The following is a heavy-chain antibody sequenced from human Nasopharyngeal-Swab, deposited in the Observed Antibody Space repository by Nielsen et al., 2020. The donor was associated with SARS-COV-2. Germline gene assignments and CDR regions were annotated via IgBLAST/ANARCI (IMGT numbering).Heavy chain of an antibody. J-gene: IGHJ6*02. Sequence: SLKISCAASGFTFDDYAMHWVRQAPGKGLEWVSGISWNSGSIGYADSVKGRFTISRDNAKNSLYLQMNSLRAEDTALYYCAKDHGYYYGMDVWGQGAPVTVSS. CDR3: AKDHGYYYGMDV. CDR2: ISWNSGSI. CDR1: GFTFDDYA. V-gene: IGHV3-9*01.